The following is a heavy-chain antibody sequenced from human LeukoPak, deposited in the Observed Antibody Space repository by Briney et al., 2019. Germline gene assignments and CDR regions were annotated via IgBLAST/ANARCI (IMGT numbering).Heavy chain of an antibody. CDR3: AKESIAAAGRDELDY. CDR1: GFTFSSYG. J-gene: IGHJ4*02. D-gene: IGHD6-13*01. CDR2: IRYDGSNK. V-gene: IGHV3-30*02. Sequence: GGTLRLSCAASGFTFSSYGMSWVRQAPGKGLEWVAFIRYDGSNKYYADSVKGRFTISRDNSKNTLYLQMNSLRAEDTAVYYCAKESIAAAGRDELDYWGQGTLVTVSS.